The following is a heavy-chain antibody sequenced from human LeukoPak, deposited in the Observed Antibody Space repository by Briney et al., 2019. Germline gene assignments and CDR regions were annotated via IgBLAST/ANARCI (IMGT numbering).Heavy chain of an antibody. J-gene: IGHJ4*02. CDR2: IYYSGST. Sequence: SETLSLTCTVSGGSISSYYWSWIRQPPGKGLEWIGYIYYSGSTNYNPSLKSRVTISVDTSKNQFSLKLSSVTAADTAVYYCAREDLFTANFDYWGQGTLVTVSS. V-gene: IGHV4-59*12. D-gene: IGHD5-18*01. CDR1: GGSISSYY. CDR3: AREDLFTANFDY.